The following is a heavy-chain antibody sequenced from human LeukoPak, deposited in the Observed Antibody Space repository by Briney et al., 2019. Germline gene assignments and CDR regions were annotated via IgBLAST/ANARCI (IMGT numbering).Heavy chain of an antibody. V-gene: IGHV3-7*04. CDR2: TNQDGSEK. J-gene: IGHJ3*02. CDR1: GFTFSSFW. Sequence: PGGSLRLSCAASGFTFSSFWMSWVRQAPGKGLEWVANTNQDGSEKYYVDSVKGRFTISRDNAKNSLYLQMNSLRAEDTAVYYCARVYYDSSGYPDAFDIWGQGTMVTVSS. CDR3: ARVYYDSSGYPDAFDI. D-gene: IGHD3-22*01.